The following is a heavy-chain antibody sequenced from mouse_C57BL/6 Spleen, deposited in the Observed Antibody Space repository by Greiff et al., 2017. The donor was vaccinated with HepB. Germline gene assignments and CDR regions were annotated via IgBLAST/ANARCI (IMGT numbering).Heavy chain of an antibody. Sequence: QVQLKESGPELVKPGASVKISCKASGYAFSSSWMNWVKQRPGKGLEWIGRIYPGDGDTNYNGKFKGKATLTADKSSSTAYMQLSSLTSEDSAVYVCARWLLSYYFDYWGQGTTLTVSS. D-gene: IGHD2-3*01. CDR2: IYPGDGDT. V-gene: IGHV1-82*01. CDR3: ARWLLSYYFDY. CDR1: GYAFSSSW. J-gene: IGHJ2*01.